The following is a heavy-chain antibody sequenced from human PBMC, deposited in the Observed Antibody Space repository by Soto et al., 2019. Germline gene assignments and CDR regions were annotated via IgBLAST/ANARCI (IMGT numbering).Heavy chain of an antibody. J-gene: IGHJ5*01. Sequence: QVQLVQSGAEVKKPGSSLKVSCKTSGVTFSTSGISWVRQGPGQGLEWMGGVIPLFGTPKYARKFQGRESITADDSAPSTYLELSGLSSGDSAIYYGGRVSPSICGGGYCYRLDSFFDSW. CDR1: GVTFSTSG. CDR3: GRVSPSICGGGYCYRLDSFFDS. V-gene: IGHV1-69*01. CDR2: VIPLFGTP. D-gene: IGHD3-22*01.